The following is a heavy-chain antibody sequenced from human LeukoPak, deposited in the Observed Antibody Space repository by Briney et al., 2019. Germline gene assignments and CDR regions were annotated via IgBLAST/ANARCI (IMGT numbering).Heavy chain of an antibody. J-gene: IGHJ5*02. Sequence: GRSLRLSCAASGFTFSDYYMTWIRQAPGKGLEWVSYISSSSTYTNYADSVRGRFTISRDNAKNSLYLQMNSLRAEDTAVYYCARDTYSSSWYGFDPWGQGTLVTVSS. CDR3: ARDTYSSSWYGFDP. V-gene: IGHV3-11*05. D-gene: IGHD6-13*01. CDR1: GFTFSDYY. CDR2: ISSSSTYT.